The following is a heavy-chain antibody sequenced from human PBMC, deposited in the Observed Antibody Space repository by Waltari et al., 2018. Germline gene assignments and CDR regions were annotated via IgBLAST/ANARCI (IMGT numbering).Heavy chain of an antibody. D-gene: IGHD1-1*01. J-gene: IGHJ4*02. Sequence: QVQLVESGGGVVQPGRSLRLSCAASGFTFSTYVVHWVRQAPGKGLEWLAVMSPDGGLSYYADSVKGRFTISRDNSRNTLFLQMNGLRPDDTAVYFCARDPLPGPPDFFDYWGQGTLVSVSS. CDR1: GFTFSTYV. V-gene: IGHV3-30*01. CDR3: ARDPLPGPPDFFDY. CDR2: MSPDGGLS.